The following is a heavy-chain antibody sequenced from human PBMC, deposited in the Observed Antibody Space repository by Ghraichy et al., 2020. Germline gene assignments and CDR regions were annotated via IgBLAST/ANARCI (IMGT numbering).Heavy chain of an antibody. Sequence: GGSLRLSCAASGFTFSSYAMSWVRQAPGKGLEWVSAISGSGGSTYYADSVKGRFTISRDNSKNTLYLQMNSLRAEDTAVYYCAKDDQSPVVPAASFDYWGQGTLVTVSS. CDR1: GFTFSSYA. D-gene: IGHD2-2*01. CDR3: AKDDQSPVVPAASFDY. CDR2: ISGSGGST. V-gene: IGHV3-23*01. J-gene: IGHJ4*02.